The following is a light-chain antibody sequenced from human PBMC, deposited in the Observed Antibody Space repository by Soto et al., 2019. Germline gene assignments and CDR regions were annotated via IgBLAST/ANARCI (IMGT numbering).Light chain of an antibody. Sequence: QSALTQPASVSGSPGQSITISCTGTSSDVGGYNFVSWYQQHPGKAPKLMIYEVINRPSGVSNRFSGSKSGNTASLTISGLQAEDEADYYCSSYSGSDSLLFGGGTKVTVL. J-gene: IGLJ2*01. CDR3: SSYSGSDSLL. CDR1: SSDVGGYNF. CDR2: EVI. V-gene: IGLV2-14*01.